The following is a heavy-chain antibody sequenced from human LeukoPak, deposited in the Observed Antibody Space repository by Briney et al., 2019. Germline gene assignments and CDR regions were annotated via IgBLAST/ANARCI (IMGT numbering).Heavy chain of an antibody. D-gene: IGHD3-9*01. CDR1: GYTFTSYG. CDR3: ATTRPYSDVLTGYSPLDY. Sequence: ASVKVSCKASGYTFTSYGISWVRQAPRQGLEGMGWISAYNGNTNYAQKLQGRVTMTTDTSTSTAYMELSSLRSEDTAVYYCATTRPYSDVLTGYSPLDYWGQGTLVTVSS. V-gene: IGHV1-18*01. J-gene: IGHJ4*02. CDR2: ISAYNGNT.